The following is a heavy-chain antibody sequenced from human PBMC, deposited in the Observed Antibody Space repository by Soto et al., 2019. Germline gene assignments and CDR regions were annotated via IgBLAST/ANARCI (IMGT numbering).Heavy chain of an antibody. Sequence: GGSLRLSCAASGFTFSSYGMHWVRQAPGKGLEWVAVISYDGSNKYYADSVKGRFTISRDNSKNTLYLQMNSLRAEATAVYYCAKDRIAAAVGGEYFQNWGQGTLVTVSS. J-gene: IGHJ1*01. D-gene: IGHD6-13*01. V-gene: IGHV3-30*18. CDR3: AKDRIAAAVGGEYFQN. CDR1: GFTFSSYG. CDR2: ISYDGSNK.